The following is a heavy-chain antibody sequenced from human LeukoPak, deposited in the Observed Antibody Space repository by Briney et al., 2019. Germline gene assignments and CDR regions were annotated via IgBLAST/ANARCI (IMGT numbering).Heavy chain of an antibody. D-gene: IGHD3-10*01. V-gene: IGHV4-30-4*01. CDR1: GGSIISNDYY. CDR3: ARETRRGPYYYFDY. CDR2: IYNSGST. Sequence: SQTLSLTCTVSGGSIISNDYYWSWIRQSPGKGLEWIGYIYNSGSTYYNPSLRSRFTISRDTTKSQFSLKVNSVTAADTAVYYCARETRRGPYYYFDYWGQGTLVTVSS. J-gene: IGHJ4*02.